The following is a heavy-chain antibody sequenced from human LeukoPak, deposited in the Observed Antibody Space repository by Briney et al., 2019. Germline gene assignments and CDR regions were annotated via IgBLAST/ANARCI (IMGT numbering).Heavy chain of an antibody. Sequence: PSETLSLTCTVSGGSISSYYWSWIRQPPGKGLEWIGYIYYSGSTNYNPSLKSRVTISVDTSKNQFSLKLSSVTAADTAVYYCARGNPGYSSSWYGLYYFDYWGQGTLVTVSS. J-gene: IGHJ4*02. V-gene: IGHV4-59*08. D-gene: IGHD6-13*01. CDR2: IYYSGST. CDR3: ARGNPGYSSSWYGLYYFDY. CDR1: GGSISSYY.